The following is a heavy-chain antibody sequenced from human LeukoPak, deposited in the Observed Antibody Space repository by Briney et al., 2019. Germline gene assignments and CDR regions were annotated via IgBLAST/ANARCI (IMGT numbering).Heavy chain of an antibody. D-gene: IGHD3-22*01. CDR1: GYSISSGYY. V-gene: IGHV4-38-2*02. J-gene: IGHJ6*03. CDR3: ASSSIVVSNYYYYYYMDV. CDR2: IYHSGGT. Sequence: SETLSLTCTVSGYSISSGYYWGWIRQPPGKGLEWIGSIYHSGGTYYNPSLKSRVTISVDTSKNQFSLKLSSVTAADTAVYHCASSSIVVSNYYYYYYMDVWGKGTTVTVSS.